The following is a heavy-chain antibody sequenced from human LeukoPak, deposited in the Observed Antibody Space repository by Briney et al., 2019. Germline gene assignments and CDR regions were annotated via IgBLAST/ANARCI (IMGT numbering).Heavy chain of an antibody. CDR2: IYYSGST. D-gene: IGHD4-11*01. CDR1: GGSISSSSYY. Sequence: SETLSLTCTVSGGSISSSSYYWGWLRQPPGKGLEWIGSIYYSGSTYYNPSLKSRVTISVDTSKNQFSLKLSSVTAADTAVYYCARYTTESYYFDYWGQGTLVTVSS. V-gene: IGHV4-39*01. CDR3: ARYTTESYYFDY. J-gene: IGHJ4*02.